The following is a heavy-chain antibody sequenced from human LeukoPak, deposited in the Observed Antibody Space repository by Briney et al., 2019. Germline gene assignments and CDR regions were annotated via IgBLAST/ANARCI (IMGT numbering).Heavy chain of an antibody. V-gene: IGHV3-74*01. D-gene: IGHD4-17*01. CDR2: INGDGSET. Sequence: TGGSLRLSCSASGFTFSSHWMHWVRQAPGKGLVWVARINGDGSETNYAGSVRGRFTNSRDNAKSTLYLQMNSLRAEDTAVYYCASGSGDYGDPFDYWGQGTLVTVPS. CDR3: ASGSGDYGDPFDY. CDR1: GFTFSSHW. J-gene: IGHJ4*02.